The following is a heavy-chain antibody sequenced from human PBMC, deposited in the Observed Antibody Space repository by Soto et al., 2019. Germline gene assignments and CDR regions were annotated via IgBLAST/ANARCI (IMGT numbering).Heavy chain of an antibody. Sequence: ASVKVSCKASGGTLSSYAISWVRQAPGQGLEWMGGIIPIFGTANYAQKFQGRVTITADKSTSTAYMELSSLRSEDTAVYYCGSGAIVLMVYAVDYWGQGTLVTVSS. CDR1: GGTLSSYA. V-gene: IGHV1-69*06. CDR3: GSGAIVLMVYAVDY. CDR2: IIPIFGTA. J-gene: IGHJ4*02. D-gene: IGHD2-8*01.